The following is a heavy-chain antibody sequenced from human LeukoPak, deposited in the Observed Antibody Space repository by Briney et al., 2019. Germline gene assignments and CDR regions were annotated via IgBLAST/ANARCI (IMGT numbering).Heavy chain of an antibody. D-gene: IGHD2-15*01. CDR2: INHSGST. Sequence: SETLSLTCAVYGGSFSGYYWSWIRQPPGKGLEWVGEINHSGSTNYNPSLKSRVTISVDTSKNQFSLKLSSVTAADTAVYYCARAPPIVVVVAATAYYFDYWGQGTLVTVSS. J-gene: IGHJ4*02. CDR1: GGSFSGYY. CDR3: ARAPPIVVVVAATAYYFDY. V-gene: IGHV4-34*01.